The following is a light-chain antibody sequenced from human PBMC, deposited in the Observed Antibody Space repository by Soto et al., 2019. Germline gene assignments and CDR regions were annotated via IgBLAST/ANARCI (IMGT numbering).Light chain of an antibody. CDR2: AAS. CDR3: QQSFTTPLT. J-gene: IGKJ4*01. CDR1: QSISSY. V-gene: IGKV1-39*01. Sequence: DIQMTQSPSSLSPSVGDRVTITCRASQSISSYLNWYQHKPGKAPKLLIYAASSLQSGVPSRFSGSGSETDFSLTISSLQPEDFATYYCQQSFTTPLTFGGGTKVEIK.